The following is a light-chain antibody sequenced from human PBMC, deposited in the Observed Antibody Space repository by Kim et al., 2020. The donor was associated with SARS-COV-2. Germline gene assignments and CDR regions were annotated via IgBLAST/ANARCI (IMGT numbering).Light chain of an antibody. J-gene: IGLJ3*02. CDR1: SSNIGSNT. V-gene: IGLV1-44*01. CDR2: SNN. Sequence: ELTQPPSASGTPGQRVTISCSGSSSNIGSNTVNWYQQLPGTAPKLLIYSNNQRPSGVPDRFSGSKSGTSASLAISGPQSEDEADYYCAAWDDSLNAWV. CDR3: AAWDDSLNAWV.